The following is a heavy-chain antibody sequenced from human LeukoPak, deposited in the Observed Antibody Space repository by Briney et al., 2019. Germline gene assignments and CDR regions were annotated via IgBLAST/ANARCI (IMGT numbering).Heavy chain of an antibody. CDR3: AKVHSGYDYDFDY. CDR2: IRYDGSNK. J-gene: IGHJ4*02. CDR1: GFTVSSNY. Sequence: GSLRLSCAASGFTVSSNYMSWVRQAPGKGLEWVAFIRYDGSNKYYADSVKGRFTISRDNSKNTLYLQMNSLRAEDTAVYYCAKVHSGYDYDFDYWGQGTLVTVSS. D-gene: IGHD5-12*01. V-gene: IGHV3-30*02.